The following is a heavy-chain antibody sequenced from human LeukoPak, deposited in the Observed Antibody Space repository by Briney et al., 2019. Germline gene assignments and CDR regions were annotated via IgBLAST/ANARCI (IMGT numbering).Heavy chain of an antibody. CDR3: ARRVTVIYYMDL. CDR1: EGSFSGYY. Sequence: PSETLSLTCAVYEGSFSGYYWTWIRQFPGRGLEWIGEINDSGGTNYNPSLKSRVTMPVDTSKNQFSLKLTSVTAADTSVYYCARRVTVIYYMDLWGKGTTVTVSS. CDR2: INDSGGT. J-gene: IGHJ6*03. D-gene: IGHD3-22*01. V-gene: IGHV4-34*01.